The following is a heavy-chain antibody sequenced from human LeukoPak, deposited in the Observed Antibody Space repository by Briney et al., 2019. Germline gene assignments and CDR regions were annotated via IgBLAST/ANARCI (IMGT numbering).Heavy chain of an antibody. CDR2: ISGSGAYT. J-gene: IGHJ5*02. CDR1: GFTFSSYA. CDR3: AKDTPGSGSYRGWFDP. D-gene: IGHD3-10*01. V-gene: IGHV3-23*01. Sequence: GGSLRLSCAASGFTFSSYAMTWVRQAPGKGLEWVSAISGSGAYTYHEDSVKGRFTISRDNSKNTLYLQMNSLRAEDTAVYYCAKDTPGSGSYRGWFDPWGQGTLVTVSS.